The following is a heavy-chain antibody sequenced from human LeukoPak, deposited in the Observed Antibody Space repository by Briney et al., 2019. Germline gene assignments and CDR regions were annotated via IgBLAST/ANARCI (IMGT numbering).Heavy chain of an antibody. V-gene: IGHV1-18*01. CDR2: ISAYNGNT. CDR1: GYTFTSYG. J-gene: IGHJ6*03. CDR3: ARDGSATYDFWSGSYPEWADYYYFYMDV. D-gene: IGHD3-3*01. Sequence: ASVNVSCKASGYTFTSYGISWVRQAPGQGLEWMGWISAYNGNTNYAQKFQGRVTMTTGTSTSTAYMELRSLRSDDTAVYYCARDGSATYDFWSGSYPEWADYYYFYMDVWGKGTTVTVSS.